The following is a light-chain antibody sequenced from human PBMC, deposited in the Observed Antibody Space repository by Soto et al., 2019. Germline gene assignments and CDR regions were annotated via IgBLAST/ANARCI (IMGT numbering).Light chain of an antibody. CDR3: SSYTSSNTFYV. Sequence: QSALTQPASVSGSPGQWITISCTGTSSDVGGYYYVSWYQHHPGKAPKLMIYQVSNRPSGVSNRFSGSKSGNTASLTISGLQAEDEADYYCSSYTSSNTFYVFGTGTKLTVL. J-gene: IGLJ1*01. CDR2: QVS. V-gene: IGLV2-14*01. CDR1: SSDVGGYYY.